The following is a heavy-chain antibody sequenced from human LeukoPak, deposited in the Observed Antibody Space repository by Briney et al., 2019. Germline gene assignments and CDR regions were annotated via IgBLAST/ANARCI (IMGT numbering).Heavy chain of an antibody. J-gene: IGHJ1*01. CDR1: GGSISSYY. V-gene: IGHV4-59*06. CDR3: ALGYCGGGSCYAREYFQH. Sequence: SETLSLTCTVSGGSISSYYWSWIRQPPGKGLEWIGYIYYSGSTYYNPSLKSRVTISVDTSKNQFSLRLSSVTAADTAVYYCALGYCGGGSCYAREYFQHWGQGTLVTVSS. D-gene: IGHD2-15*01. CDR2: IYYSGST.